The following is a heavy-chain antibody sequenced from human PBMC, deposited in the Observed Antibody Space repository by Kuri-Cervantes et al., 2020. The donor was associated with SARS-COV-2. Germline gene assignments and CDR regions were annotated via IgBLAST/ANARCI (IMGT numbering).Heavy chain of an antibody. CDR2: FDPEDGET. J-gene: IGHJ4*02. CDR3: AREKLRYFDWSKPPTPEYYFDY. D-gene: IGHD3-9*01. CDR1: GYTLTELS. Sequence: ASVKVSCKVSGYTLTELSMHWVRQAPGKGLEWMGGFDPEDGETIYAQKFQGRVTMTEDTSTDTAYMELSSLRSEDTAVYYCAREKLRYFDWSKPPTPEYYFDYWGQGALVTVSS. V-gene: IGHV1-24*01.